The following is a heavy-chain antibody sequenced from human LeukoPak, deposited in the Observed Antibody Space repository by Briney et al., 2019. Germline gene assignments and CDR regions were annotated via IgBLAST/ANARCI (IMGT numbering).Heavy chain of an antibody. CDR2: IYYSGRT. CDR3: ARGGYYGSGNDFRFDP. V-gene: IGHV4-59*01. J-gene: IGHJ5*02. CDR1: GGSISSYY. D-gene: IGHD3-10*01. Sequence: SETLSLTCTVSGGSISSYYWSWIRQPPGKGLEWIGYIYYSGRTNYKPSLKSRVTISVDTSKNQFSLKLSSVTAADTAVYYCARGGYYGSGNDFRFDPWGQGTLVTVSS.